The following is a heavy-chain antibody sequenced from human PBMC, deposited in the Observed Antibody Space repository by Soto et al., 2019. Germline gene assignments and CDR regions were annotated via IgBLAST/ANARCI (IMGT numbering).Heavy chain of an antibody. CDR3: ARGGGYCTPTSCAIDS. CDR1: SFDFSMYE. Sequence: GGSLRLSCVASSFDFSMYEMSWVRQDAGKGLEWVSLVSLTCARTNYAGSVKGRFTVSRDNFKNALYLEMDSLRPDDTAIYYCARGGGYCTPTSCAIDSWGRGTPVTVSS. D-gene: IGHD2-8*01. J-gene: IGHJ4*02. V-gene: IGHV3-23*01. CDR2: VSLTCART.